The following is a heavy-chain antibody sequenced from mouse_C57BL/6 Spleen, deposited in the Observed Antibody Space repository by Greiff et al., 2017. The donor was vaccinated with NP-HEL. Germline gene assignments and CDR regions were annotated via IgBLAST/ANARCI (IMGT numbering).Heavy chain of an antibody. CDR2: INPNNGGT. J-gene: IGHJ2*01. D-gene: IGHD1-1*01. V-gene: IGHV1-18*01. Sequence: EVKVVESGPELVKPGASVKIPCKASGYTFTDYNMDWVKQSHGKSLEWIGDINPNNGGTIYNQKFKGKATLTVDKSSSTAYMELRSLTSEDTAVYYCARGGHYYGSSYVYFDYWGQGTTLTVSS. CDR1: GYTFTDYN. CDR3: ARGGHYYGSSYVYFDY.